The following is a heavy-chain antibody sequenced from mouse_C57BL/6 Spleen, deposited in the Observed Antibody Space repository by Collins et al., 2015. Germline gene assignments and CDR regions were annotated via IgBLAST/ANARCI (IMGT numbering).Heavy chain of an antibody. D-gene: IGHD2-5*01. CDR2: IDPSDSYT. CDR1: GYTFTSYW. Sequence: QVQLQQPGAELVRPGTSVKLSCKASGYTFTSYWMHWVKQRPGQGLEWIGVIDPSDSYTNYNQKFKDKATLTVDTSSSTAYMQLSSLTSEDSAVYYCASIPYSNYASFPYWGQGTLVTVSA. J-gene: IGHJ3*01. V-gene: IGHV1-59*01. CDR3: ASIPYSNYASFPY.